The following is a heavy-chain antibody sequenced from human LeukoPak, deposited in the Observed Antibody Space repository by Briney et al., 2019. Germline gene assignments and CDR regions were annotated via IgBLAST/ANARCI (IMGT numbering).Heavy chain of an antibody. Sequence: ASVEVSCKVSEYTLTELSMHWVRQAPGKGLEWMGGFDPEDGETIYAQKFQGRVTMTEDTSTDTAYMELSSLRSEDTAVYYCAKDRDSSGWYFDYWGQGTLVTVSS. V-gene: IGHV1-24*01. D-gene: IGHD6-19*01. CDR2: FDPEDGET. CDR3: AKDRDSSGWYFDY. CDR1: EYTLTELS. J-gene: IGHJ4*02.